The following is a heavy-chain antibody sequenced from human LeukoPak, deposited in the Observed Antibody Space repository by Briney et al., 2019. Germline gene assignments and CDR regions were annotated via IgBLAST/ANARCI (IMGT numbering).Heavy chain of an antibody. CDR3: ARGWGPAYCGGDCHRHFDY. V-gene: IGHV4-30-4*07. CDR2: IYNSGST. J-gene: IGHJ4*02. D-gene: IGHD2-21*02. CDR1: GGSISSGGYS. Sequence: PSETLSLTCAVSGGSISSGGYSWNWIRQPTGKGPEWIGYIYNSGSTSYNPSLKSRVTMSVDTSKNQFSLKLNSVTAADTAVYYCARGWGPAYCGGDCHRHFDYWGQGTLVTVSS.